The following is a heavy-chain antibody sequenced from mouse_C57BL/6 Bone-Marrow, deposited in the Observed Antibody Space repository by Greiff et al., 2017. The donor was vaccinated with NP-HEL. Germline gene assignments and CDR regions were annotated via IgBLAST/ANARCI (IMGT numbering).Heavy chain of an antibody. D-gene: IGHD1-1*01. J-gene: IGHJ1*03. Sequence: EVQLQESGAELVRPGASVKLSCTASGFNIKDDYMHWVKQRPEQGLEWIGWIDPENGDTEYASKFQGKAPITADPSSNTAYLQLSSLTSEDTAVYYCTTYYYGSSWKYFDVWGTGTAVTVTS. CDR2: IDPENGDT. CDR3: TTYYYGSSWKYFDV. CDR1: GFNIKDDY. V-gene: IGHV14-4*01.